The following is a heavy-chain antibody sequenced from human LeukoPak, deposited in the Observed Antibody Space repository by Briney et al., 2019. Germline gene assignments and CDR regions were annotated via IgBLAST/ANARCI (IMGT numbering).Heavy chain of an antibody. CDR2: IRYDGSNK. J-gene: IGHJ5*02. V-gene: IGHV3-30*02. Sequence: GGSLRLSCAASGFTFSSYGMHWVRQAPGKGLEWAAFIRYDGSNKYYADSVKGRFTISRDNAENSLHLQMNSLRAEDTAVYYCARDPYSSGWYGGPSWFDPWGQGTLVTVSS. CDR1: GFTFSSYG. CDR3: ARDPYSSGWYGGPSWFDP. D-gene: IGHD6-19*01.